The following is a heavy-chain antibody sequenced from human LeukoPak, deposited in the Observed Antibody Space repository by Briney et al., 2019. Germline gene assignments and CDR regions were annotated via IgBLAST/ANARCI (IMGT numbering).Heavy chain of an antibody. CDR1: GGSISSGGYY. V-gene: IGHV4-31*03. D-gene: IGHD3-22*01. Sequence: SETLSLTCTVSGGSISSGGYYWSWIRQHPGKGLERIGYIYYSGSTYYNPSLKSRVTISVDTSKNQFSLKLSSVTAADTAVYYCAREVGIVVVTDAFDIWGQGTMVTVSS. CDR2: IYYSGST. CDR3: AREVGIVVVTDAFDI. J-gene: IGHJ3*02.